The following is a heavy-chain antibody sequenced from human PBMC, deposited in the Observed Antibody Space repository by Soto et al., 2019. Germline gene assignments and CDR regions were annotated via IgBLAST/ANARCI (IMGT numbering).Heavy chain of an antibody. CDR3: ARGSIAVAGTFDY. CDR2: INHSGST. V-gene: IGHV4-34*01. Sequence: ETLSLTCAVYGGSFSGYYWSWIRQPPGKGLEWIGEINHSGSTNYNPSLKSRVTISVDTSKNQFSLKLSSVTAADTAVYYCARGSIAVAGTFDYWGQGTLVTVSS. D-gene: IGHD6-19*01. J-gene: IGHJ4*02. CDR1: GGSFSGYY.